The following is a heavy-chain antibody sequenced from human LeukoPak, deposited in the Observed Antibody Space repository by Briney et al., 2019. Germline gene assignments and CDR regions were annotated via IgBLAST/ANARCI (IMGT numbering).Heavy chain of an antibody. D-gene: IGHD6-19*01. V-gene: IGHV3-30*03. CDR3: ARTGSDSSGPNYFDY. J-gene: IGHJ4*02. CDR2: ISYDGSNK. Sequence: GGSLRLSCAASGFTFSSYGMHWVRQAPGKGLEWVAVISYDGSNKYYADSVKGRFTISRDNSKNTLYLQMNRLRAEDTAVYYCARTGSDSSGPNYFDYWGQGTLVTVPS. CDR1: GFTFSSYG.